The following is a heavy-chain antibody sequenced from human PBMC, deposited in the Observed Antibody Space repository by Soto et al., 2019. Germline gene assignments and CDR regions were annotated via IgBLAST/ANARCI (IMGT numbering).Heavy chain of an antibody. V-gene: IGHV3-23*01. Sequence: EVQLLESGGGLVQPRGSLRLSCAASGFTFSSYAMSWVRQAPGKGLEWVSAISGSGGSTYYADSVKGRFTISRDNSKNTLYLQMNSLRAEDTAVYYCAKGSDSSSWYSGRRYYYYFYMDVWGKGTTVTVSS. CDR2: ISGSGGST. CDR3: AKGSDSSSWYSGRRYYYYFYMDV. D-gene: IGHD6-13*01. CDR1: GFTFSSYA. J-gene: IGHJ6*03.